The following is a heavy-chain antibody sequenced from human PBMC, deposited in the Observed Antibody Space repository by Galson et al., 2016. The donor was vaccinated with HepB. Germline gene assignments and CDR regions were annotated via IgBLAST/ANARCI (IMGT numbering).Heavy chain of an antibody. Sequence: SETLSLTCAVSGGYISSDSHFWGWIRQSPGKGLEWIGSVYYSGSTYYNPSLNSRLTVSIDRSKNQFSLKLTSVTAADSALYYCARVQGYASGWFDLWGQGTLVTVSS. CDR2: VYYSGST. CDR1: GGYISSDSHF. J-gene: IGHJ5*02. CDR3: ARVQGYASGWFDL. V-gene: IGHV4-39*07. D-gene: IGHD6-19*01.